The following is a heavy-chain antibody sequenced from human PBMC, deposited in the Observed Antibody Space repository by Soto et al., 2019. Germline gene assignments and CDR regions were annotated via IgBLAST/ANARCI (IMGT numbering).Heavy chain of an antibody. J-gene: IGHJ4*02. CDR1: GFTFSSYA. D-gene: IGHD1-26*01. V-gene: IGHV3-30-3*01. Sequence: QVQLVESGGGVVQPGRSLRLSCAASGFTFSSYAMHWVRQAPGKGLEWVAVISYDGSNKYYADSVKGRFTISRDNSKNTLYLQMNSLRAEDTAVYYCARDSGPFDYWGKGTLVTVSS. CDR3: ARDSGPFDY. CDR2: ISYDGSNK.